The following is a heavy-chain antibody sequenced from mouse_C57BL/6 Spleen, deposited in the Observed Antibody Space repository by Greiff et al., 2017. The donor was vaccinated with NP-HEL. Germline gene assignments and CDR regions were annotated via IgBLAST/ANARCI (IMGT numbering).Heavy chain of an antibody. D-gene: IGHD1-1*01. CDR3: AREITTVVAPYFEV. Sequence: QVQLKQPGAELVRPGSSVKLSCKASGYTFTSYWMHWVKQRPIQGLEWIGNIDPSDSETHYNQKFKDKATLTVDKSSSTAYMQLSSLTSEDSAVYYCAREITTVVAPYFEVWGTGTTVTVSS. J-gene: IGHJ1*03. CDR1: GYTFTSYW. V-gene: IGHV1-52*01. CDR2: IDPSDSET.